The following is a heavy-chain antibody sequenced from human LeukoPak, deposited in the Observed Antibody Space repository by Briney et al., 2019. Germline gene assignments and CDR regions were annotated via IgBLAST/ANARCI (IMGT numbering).Heavy chain of an antibody. V-gene: IGHV3-48*03. J-gene: IGHJ3*02. CDR3: ARDLKQWLDDAFDI. CDR1: GFTFSSYE. Sequence: GGSLRLSCAASGFTFSSYEMNWVRQAPGKGLEWVSYISSSGSTIYYADSVKGRFTISRDNAKNSLYLQMNSLRAEDTAVYYCARDLKQWLDDAFDIWGQGTMATVSS. CDR2: ISSSGSTI. D-gene: IGHD6-19*01.